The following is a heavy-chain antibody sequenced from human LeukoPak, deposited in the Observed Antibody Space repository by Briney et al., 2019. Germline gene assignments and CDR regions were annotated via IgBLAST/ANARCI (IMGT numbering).Heavy chain of an antibody. J-gene: IGHJ3*02. CDR2: IYYSGST. Sequence: SETLSLTCAVYGGSFSGYYWSWIRQPPGKGLEWIGYIYYSGSTNYNPSLKSRVTISVDTSKNQFSLKLSSVTAADTAVYYCARRLLGYCSSTSCPPQDAFDIWGQGTMVTVSS. D-gene: IGHD2-2*03. CDR1: GGSFSGYY. CDR3: ARRLLGYCSSTSCPPQDAFDI. V-gene: IGHV4-59*01.